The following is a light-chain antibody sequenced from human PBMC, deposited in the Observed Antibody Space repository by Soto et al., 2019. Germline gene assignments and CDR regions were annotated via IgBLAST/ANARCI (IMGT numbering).Light chain of an antibody. CDR1: QSVRSN. CDR3: QHYNNWPT. J-gene: IGKJ1*01. CDR2: DAS. Sequence: ERVMTQSPATLSVSPCEIATLSCRASQSVRSNLAWYQQRPGQAPRLLIYDASTRATGVPGRFSGSGSGTEFTLTISSLQSEDFAVYYCQHYNNWPTFGQGTKVDI. V-gene: IGKV3-15*01.